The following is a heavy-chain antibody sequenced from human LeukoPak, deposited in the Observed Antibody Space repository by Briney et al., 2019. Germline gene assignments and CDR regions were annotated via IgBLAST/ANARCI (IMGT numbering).Heavy chain of an antibody. Sequence: SETLSLTCTVSGGSISSNYWSWFRQPPGKGLEWIGYFCYSGSTNYNPSLKSRVTISVDTSKNQFSLKLNPVTAADTAVYYCARHAAQQLTPNDYWGQGTLVTVSS. D-gene: IGHD6-13*01. CDR1: GGSISSNY. CDR3: ARHAAQQLTPNDY. CDR2: FCYSGST. V-gene: IGHV4-59*08. J-gene: IGHJ4*02.